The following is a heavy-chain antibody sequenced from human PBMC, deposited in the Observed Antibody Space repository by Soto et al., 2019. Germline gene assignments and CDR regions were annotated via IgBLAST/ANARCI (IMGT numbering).Heavy chain of an antibody. CDR1: GGSISSGDYY. CDR3: ARGLGGSGSYYGTYYFDY. CDR2: IYYSGST. Sequence: SETLSLTCTVSGGSISSGDYYWSWIRQPPGKGLEWIGYIYYSGSTYYNPSLKSRVTISVDTSKNRFSLKLSSVTAADTAVYYCARGLGGSGSYYGTYYFDYWGQGTLVTVSS. V-gene: IGHV4-30-4*01. D-gene: IGHD3-10*01. J-gene: IGHJ4*02.